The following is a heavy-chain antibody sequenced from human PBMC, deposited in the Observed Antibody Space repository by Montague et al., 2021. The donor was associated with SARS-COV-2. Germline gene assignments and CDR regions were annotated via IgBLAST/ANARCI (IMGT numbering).Heavy chain of an antibody. CDR3: ARVRPEWKLFDY. D-gene: IGHD1-26*01. CDR1: GFTVSSNY. CDR2: IYSGGST. V-gene: IGHV3-53*01. J-gene: IGHJ4*02. Sequence: LSLSLAASGFTVSSNYMSWVRQAPGKGLEWVSVIYSGGSTYYADSVKGRFTISRDNSKNTLYLQMNSLRAEDTAVYYCARVRPEWKLFDYWGQGTLVTVSS.